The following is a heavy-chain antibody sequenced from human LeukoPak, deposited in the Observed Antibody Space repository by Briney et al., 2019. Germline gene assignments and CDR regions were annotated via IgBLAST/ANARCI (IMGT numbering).Heavy chain of an antibody. CDR3: AKVSLVVVITTYFDY. CDR1: GFTFSSYA. V-gene: IGHV3-30-3*01. J-gene: IGHJ4*02. CDR2: ISYDGSNK. Sequence: PGGSLRLSCAASGFTFSSYAMHWVRQAPGKGLEWVAVISYDGSNKYYADSVKGRFTISRDNSKNTLYLQMNSLRAEDTAVYYCAKVSLVVVITTYFDYWGQGTLVTVSS. D-gene: IGHD3-22*01.